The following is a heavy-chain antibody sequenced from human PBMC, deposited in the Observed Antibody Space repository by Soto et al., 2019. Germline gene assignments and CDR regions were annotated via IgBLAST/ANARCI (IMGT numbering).Heavy chain of an antibody. V-gene: IGHV1-3*01. Sequence: ASVKVSCKASGYTFTSYAMHWVRQAPGQRLEWMGWINAGNGNTKYSQKFQGRVTITRDTSASTAYMELSSLRSEDTAVYYCAKGGSTSRWPYYYGMDVWGQGTTVTAP. CDR3: AKGGSTSRWPYYYGMDV. CDR2: INAGNGNT. CDR1: GYTFTSYA. J-gene: IGHJ6*02. D-gene: IGHD2-2*01.